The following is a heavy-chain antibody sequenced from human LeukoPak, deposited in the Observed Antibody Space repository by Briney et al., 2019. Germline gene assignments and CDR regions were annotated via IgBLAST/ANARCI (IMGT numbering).Heavy chain of an antibody. CDR1: GFTFSSYS. J-gene: IGHJ5*02. Sequence: GGSLRLSCAASGFTFSSYSMTWVRQAPGKGLEWVSSISSSSSYIYYADSVKGRFTISRDNAKNSLYLQMNSLRAEDTAVYYCARDRGGQKYNWFDPWGQGTLVTVSS. CDR2: ISSSSSYI. D-gene: IGHD6-25*01. CDR3: ARDRGGQKYNWFDP. V-gene: IGHV3-21*01.